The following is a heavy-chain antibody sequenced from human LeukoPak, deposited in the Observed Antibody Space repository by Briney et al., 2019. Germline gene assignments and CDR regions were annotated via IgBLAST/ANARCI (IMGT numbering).Heavy chain of an antibody. CDR1: GDSVSTSGVA. Sequence: SPTLSLTFAISGDSVSTSGVAWNWVRQSPSRGLEWLGRTYYTSKWNTDYAVSVKSRIVVNPDTSKNQFSLQLNSVTSEDTAVYYCAGGRASAFDVWGQGTMVTVSS. CDR3: AGGRASAFDV. CDR2: TYYTSKWNT. V-gene: IGHV6-1*01. J-gene: IGHJ3*01. D-gene: IGHD6-25*01.